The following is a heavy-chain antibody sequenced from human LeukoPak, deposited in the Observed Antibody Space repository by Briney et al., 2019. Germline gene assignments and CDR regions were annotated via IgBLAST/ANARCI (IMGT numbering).Heavy chain of an antibody. V-gene: IGHV5-10-1*01. CDR2: IDPSDSYT. CDR3: ARSRLLWFGEAIGFDY. D-gene: IGHD3-10*01. J-gene: IGHJ4*02. Sequence: GEALEISCKGSGYHFTSYWISGGRPVPGKGLGGMGRIDPSDSYTNYSPSFQGHVTISADKSISNAYLQWSSLKASDTAMYYCARSRLLWFGEAIGFDYWGQGTLVTVSS. CDR1: GYHFTSYW.